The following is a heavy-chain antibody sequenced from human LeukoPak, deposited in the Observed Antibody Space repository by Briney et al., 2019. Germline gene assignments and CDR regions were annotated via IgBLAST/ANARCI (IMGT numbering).Heavy chain of an antibody. CDR3: ARAFYYGDYVNVYGY. J-gene: IGHJ4*02. D-gene: IGHD4-17*01. V-gene: IGHV4-34*01. CDR2: INHSGST. Sequence: SETLSLTCAVYGGSFSGYYWSWIRQPPGKGLEWIGEINHSGSTNYNPSLKSRVTISVDTSKNQFSLKLSSVTAADTAVYYCARAFYYGDYVNVYGYWGQGTLVTVSS. CDR1: GGSFSGYY.